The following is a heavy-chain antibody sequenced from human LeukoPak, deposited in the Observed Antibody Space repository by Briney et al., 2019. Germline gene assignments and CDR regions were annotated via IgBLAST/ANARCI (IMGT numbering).Heavy chain of an antibody. V-gene: IGHV1-69*05. CDR3: ARTSNSGYDLLLDY. D-gene: IGHD5-12*01. J-gene: IGHJ4*02. Sequence: ASVKVSCKASGGTFSSYAISWVRQAPGQGLKWMGGIFPIFGTANYAQKFQGRVTITTDESTSTAYMELSSLRSEDTAVYYCARTSNSGYDLLLDYWGQGTLVTVSS. CDR1: GGTFSSYA. CDR2: IFPIFGTA.